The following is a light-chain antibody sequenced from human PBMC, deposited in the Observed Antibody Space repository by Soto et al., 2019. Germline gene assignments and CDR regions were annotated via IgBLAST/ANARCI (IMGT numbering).Light chain of an antibody. CDR2: KAS. CDR1: QSISSW. Sequence: DIQMTQSPSTLSASVGDRVTITCRASQSISSWLAWYQQKPGKAPKLLIYKASSLESGVPSRFSGSGSGTEFTLTISSLEPDDFATYYCQQYNSYSRTFGRGTKVEMK. CDR3: QQYNSYSRT. J-gene: IGKJ4*02. V-gene: IGKV1-5*03.